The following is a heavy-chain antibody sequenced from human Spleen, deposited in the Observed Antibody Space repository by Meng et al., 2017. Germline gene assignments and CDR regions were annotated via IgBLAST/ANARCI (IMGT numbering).Heavy chain of an antibody. D-gene: IGHD4-11*01. Sequence: VQVQRVEVGMLWPSADSSTTCLVLCGAFSVYYWSWVRQPPGKGLEWIGEINHSGSTNYNPSLESRATISVDTSQNNLSLKLSSVTAADSAVAYCSRGPTTMAHDFDYWGQGTLVTVSS. CDR2: INHSGST. V-gene: IGHV4-34*01. J-gene: IGHJ4*02. CDR3: SRGPTTMAHDFDY. CDR1: CGAFSVYY.